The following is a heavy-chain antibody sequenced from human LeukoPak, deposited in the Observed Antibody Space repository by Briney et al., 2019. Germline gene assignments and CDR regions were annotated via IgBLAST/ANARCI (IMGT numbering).Heavy chain of an antibody. Sequence: SETLSLTCTVSGGSISSRGYCWGWIRQPPGKGLEWIATMYNSGSSYYNPSLKSRITISLDTSKNQFSLQLNSVTPEDTAVYYCAREEEYCSGGSCYWYYFDYWGQGTLVTVSS. D-gene: IGHD2-15*01. J-gene: IGHJ4*02. CDR1: GGSISSRGYC. V-gene: IGHV4-39*02. CDR3: AREEEYCSGGSCYWYYFDY. CDR2: MYNSGSS.